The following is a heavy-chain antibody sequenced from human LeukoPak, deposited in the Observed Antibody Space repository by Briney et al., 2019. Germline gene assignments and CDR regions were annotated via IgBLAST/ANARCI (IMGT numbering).Heavy chain of an antibody. CDR2: IYSSGST. D-gene: IGHD3-22*01. CDR1: GFTFSSNY. J-gene: IGHJ4*02. CDR3: ARDRGLYYYNSRGYYHDY. V-gene: IGHV3-53*01. Sequence: GGSLRLTCAVSGFTFSSNYMSWVRQAPGKGLEWVSVIYSSGSTYYSDSVKGRFTISRDISKNTLYPQMNSLRAEDTAVYYCARDRGLYYYNSRGYYHDYWGQGTLVTVSS.